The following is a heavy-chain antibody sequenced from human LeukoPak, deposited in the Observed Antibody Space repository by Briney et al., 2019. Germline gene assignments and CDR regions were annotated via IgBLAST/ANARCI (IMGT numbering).Heavy chain of an antibody. CDR3: AHSSGWWNYYGMDV. D-gene: IGHD6-19*01. CDR1: GGTFSSYA. Sequence: SVKVSCKASGGTFSSYAISWVRQAPGQGLEWMGRIIPILGIANYAQKFQGRVTITADKSTSTAYMELSSLRSEDTAVYYCAHSSGWWNYYGMDVWGQGTTVTVSS. V-gene: IGHV1-69*04. CDR2: IIPILGIA. J-gene: IGHJ6*02.